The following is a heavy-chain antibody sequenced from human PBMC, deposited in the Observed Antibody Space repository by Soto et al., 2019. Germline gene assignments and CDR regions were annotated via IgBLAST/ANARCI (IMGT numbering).Heavy chain of an antibody. D-gene: IGHD1-26*01. CDR3: AKSKWERQVGEALDY. CDR1: GFTFSSYG. Sequence: QVQLMESGGGVVQPGRSLSLSCVASGFTFSSYGMHWVRQAPGKGPEWVAHVSYDGTTTFYTDPVKGRFTISRDNSKSTIYLQMTSLRAEDSALYYCAKSKWERQVGEALDYWGQGTLVTVSS. V-gene: IGHV3-30*18. CDR2: VSYDGTTT. J-gene: IGHJ4*02.